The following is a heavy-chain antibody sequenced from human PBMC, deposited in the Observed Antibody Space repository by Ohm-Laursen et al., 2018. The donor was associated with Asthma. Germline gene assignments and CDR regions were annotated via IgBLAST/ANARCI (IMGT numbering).Heavy chain of an antibody. J-gene: IGHJ4*02. CDR1: GFTFSSYA. Sequence: SLRLSCAASGFTFSSYAMHWVRQAPGKGLEWVAVISYDGSNKYYADSVKGRFTISRDNSKNTLYLQMNSLRAEDTAVYYCASFPTYYDFWSGYVFDYWGQGTLVTVSS. CDR2: ISYDGSNK. CDR3: ASFPTYYDFWSGYVFDY. D-gene: IGHD3-3*01. V-gene: IGHV3-30-3*01.